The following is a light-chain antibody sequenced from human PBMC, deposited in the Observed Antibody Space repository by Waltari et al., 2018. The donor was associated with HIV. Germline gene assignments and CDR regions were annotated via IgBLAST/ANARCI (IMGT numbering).Light chain of an antibody. CDR2: EGT. V-gene: IGLV2-23*01. CDR3: CSSVGNRTSFV. J-gene: IGLJ1*01. Sequence: QSALTQPASVSGSPGQSIIISCTATSSDAGRARLVPWFHPHPGKAPKLIIYEGTNRPSGVSDRFSGSKSGGTASLSISALQAEDEADYYCCSSVGNRTSFVFGSGTRVTVL. CDR1: SSDAGRARL.